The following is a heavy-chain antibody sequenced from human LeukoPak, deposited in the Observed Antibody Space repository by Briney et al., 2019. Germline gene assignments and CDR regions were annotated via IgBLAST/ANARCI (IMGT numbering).Heavy chain of an antibody. Sequence: GGSLRLSCAASGFTLSSYGMHWVRQAPGKGLEWVAVIWYDGSNKYYADSVKGRFTNSRDNSKNTLYLQMNSLRAEDTAVYYCARAAQFTIFYGMDVWGKGTTVTVSS. J-gene: IGHJ6*04. CDR2: IWYDGSNK. D-gene: IGHD3-9*01. CDR3: ARAAQFTIFYGMDV. CDR1: GFTLSSYG. V-gene: IGHV3-33*01.